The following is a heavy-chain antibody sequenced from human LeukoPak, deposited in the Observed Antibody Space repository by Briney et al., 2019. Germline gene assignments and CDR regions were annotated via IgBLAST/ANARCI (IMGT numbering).Heavy chain of an antibody. Sequence: SETLSLTCAVYGGSFSGYYWSWIRQPPGKGLEWIGEINHSGSTNYNPSLKSRVTISVDTSKNQFSLKLSSVTAADTAVYYCARGEPYCSSTSCSPEFGPWGQGTLVTVSS. CDR2: INHSGST. J-gene: IGHJ5*02. V-gene: IGHV4-34*01. CDR1: GGSFSGYY. CDR3: ARGEPYCSSTSCSPEFGP. D-gene: IGHD2-2*01.